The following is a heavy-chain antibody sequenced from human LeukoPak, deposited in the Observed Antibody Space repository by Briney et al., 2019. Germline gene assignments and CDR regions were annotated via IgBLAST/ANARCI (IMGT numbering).Heavy chain of an antibody. CDR3: ARAVVVPAAMPEYYYYYMDV. D-gene: IGHD2-2*01. CDR1: GFTFSSYW. Sequence: GGSLRLSCAASGFTFSSYWMSWVRQAPGKGLEWVANIKQDGSEKYYVDSVKGRFTIARENTKNSLYLQMNSLRAEDTAVYYCARAVVVPAAMPEYYYYYMDVWGKGTTVTVSS. V-gene: IGHV3-7*01. J-gene: IGHJ6*03. CDR2: IKQDGSEK.